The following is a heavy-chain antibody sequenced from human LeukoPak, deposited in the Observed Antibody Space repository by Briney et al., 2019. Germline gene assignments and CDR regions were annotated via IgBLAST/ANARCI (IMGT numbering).Heavy chain of an antibody. V-gene: IGHV1-69*06. CDR2: IIPIFGTA. D-gene: IGHD6-13*01. J-gene: IGHJ3*02. Sequence: SAKVSCKASGGTFSSYAISWVRQAPGQGLEWMGGIIPIFGTANYAQKFQGRVTITADKSTSTAYMELSSLRSEDTAVYYCASDPGGSSSWFRPFFDIWGQGTMVTVSS. CDR1: GGTFSSYA. CDR3: ASDPGGSSSWFRPFFDI.